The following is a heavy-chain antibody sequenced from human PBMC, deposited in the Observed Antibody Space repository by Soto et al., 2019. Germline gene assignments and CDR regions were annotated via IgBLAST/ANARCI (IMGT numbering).Heavy chain of an antibody. J-gene: IGHJ3*02. CDR3: AREGLGCCISTSCPTMVAFDI. Sequence: QVQLVQSGAEVKKPGASVKVSCKASGYTFSSYGISWVRQAPGQGLEWMGWISAYNGNTNYAQKLQGRVTMTTDTSTSTAYMELRSLRSDDTAVYYCAREGLGCCISTSCPTMVAFDIWGQGTMVTVSS. CDR2: ISAYNGNT. CDR1: GYTFSSYG. D-gene: IGHD2-2*01. V-gene: IGHV1-18*01.